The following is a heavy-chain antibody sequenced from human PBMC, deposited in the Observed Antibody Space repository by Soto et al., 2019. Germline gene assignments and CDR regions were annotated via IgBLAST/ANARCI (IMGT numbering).Heavy chain of an antibody. D-gene: IGHD5-18*01. CDR1: GFTFRTYW. J-gene: IGHJ6*02. CDR3: ARDGSTSWYSYDYHGMDV. Sequence: EVQLVESGGGLVQPGGSLRLSCGASGFTFRTYWLSWVRQVPGKGLEWVANINQDGSEKNYVDSVKGRFTISRDNAKNSLHLQMSSLRAEDTALYYFARDGSTSWYSYDYHGMDVWGQGTTVIVSS. CDR2: INQDGSEK. V-gene: IGHV3-7*05.